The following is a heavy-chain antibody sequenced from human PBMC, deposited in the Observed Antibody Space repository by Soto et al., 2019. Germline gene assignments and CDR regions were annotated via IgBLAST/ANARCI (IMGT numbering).Heavy chain of an antibody. CDR3: ATIVGANDY. CDR1: GGSIYTYS. D-gene: IGHD1-26*01. CDR2: IYSSGSA. J-gene: IGHJ4*02. V-gene: IGHV4-4*07. Sequence: PSETLSLTCTVSGGSIYTYSWTWIRQPAGKGLEWIGHIYSSGSANYNPSLKSRVSMSVDTSKNQFSLKLNSVTAADTAVYYCATIVGANDYWGQGTLVTGSS.